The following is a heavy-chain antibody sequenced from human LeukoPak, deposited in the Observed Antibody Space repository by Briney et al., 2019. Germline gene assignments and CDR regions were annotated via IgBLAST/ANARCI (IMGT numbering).Heavy chain of an antibody. CDR1: GFTSSSYA. CDR3: AKPTPYCSGGSCYEGGYYYYGMDV. J-gene: IGHJ6*02. D-gene: IGHD2-15*01. CDR2: ISGSGGST. Sequence: GGSLRLSCAASGFTSSSYAMSWVRQAPGKGLEWVSAISGSGGSTYYADSVKGRFTISRDNSKNTLYLQMNSLRAEDTAVYYCAKPTPYCSGGSCYEGGYYYYGMDVWGQGTTVTVSS. V-gene: IGHV3-23*01.